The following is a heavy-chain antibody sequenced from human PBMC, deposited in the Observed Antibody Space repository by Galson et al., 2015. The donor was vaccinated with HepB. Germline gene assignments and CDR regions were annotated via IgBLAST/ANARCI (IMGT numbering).Heavy chain of an antibody. J-gene: IGHJ5*01. CDR2: IYWNDDK. D-gene: IGHD7-27*01. V-gene: IGHV2-5*01. CDR1: GFSLSTSGVA. CDR3: AHSRKMGMNFNS. Sequence: PALVKPTQTLTLTCTFSGFSLSTSGVAVGWIRQPPGKALEWLALIYWNDDKRYSPSLKNRLTITKDTPKSRVVLTMTNMDPGDTGTYYCAHSRKMGMNFNSWGQGTLVTVSS.